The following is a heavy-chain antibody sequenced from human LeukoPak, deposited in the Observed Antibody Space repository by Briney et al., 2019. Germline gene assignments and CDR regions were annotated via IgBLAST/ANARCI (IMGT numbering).Heavy chain of an antibody. V-gene: IGHV1-69*04. CDR3: AREAEYYDFWSGFPLDY. CDR1: EDTFSSYA. CDR2: IIPILGIA. J-gene: IGHJ4*02. Sequence: SVKVSCKASEDTFSSYAISWVRQAPGQGLEWMGRIIPILGIANYAQKFQGRVTITADKSTSTAYMELSSLRSEDTAVYYCAREAEYYDFWSGFPLDYWGQGTLVTVSS. D-gene: IGHD3-3*01.